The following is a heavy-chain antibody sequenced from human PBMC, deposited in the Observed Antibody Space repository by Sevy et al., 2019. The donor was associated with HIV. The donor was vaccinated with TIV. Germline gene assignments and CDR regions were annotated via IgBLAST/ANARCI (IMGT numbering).Heavy chain of an antibody. J-gene: IGHJ6*03. V-gene: IGHV4-59*01. CDR2: IYYSGST. Sequence: SETLSLTCTVSGGSISSYYWSWIRQPPGKGLEWIGYIYYSGSTNYNPSLKSRVTISVDTSKNQFSLKLSSVTAADTAVYYWARGGGIAAAGRERGSKGGYYYMDVWGKGTTVTVSS. CDR3: ARGGGIAAAGRERGSKGGYYYMDV. D-gene: IGHD6-13*01. CDR1: GGSISSYY.